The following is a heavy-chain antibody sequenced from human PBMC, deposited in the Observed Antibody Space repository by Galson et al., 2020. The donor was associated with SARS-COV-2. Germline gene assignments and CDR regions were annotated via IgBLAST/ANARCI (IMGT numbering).Heavy chain of an antibody. Sequence: GGSLRLSCAASGFTFDDYAMHWVRQAPGKGLEWVSGISWNSGSIGYADSVKGRFTISRDNAKNSLYLQMNSLRAEDTALYYCAKGVAAALNWFDPWGQGTLVTVSS. J-gene: IGHJ5*02. CDR3: AKGVAAALNWFDP. D-gene: IGHD6-13*01. CDR1: GFTFDDYA. CDR2: ISWNSGSI. V-gene: IGHV3-9*01.